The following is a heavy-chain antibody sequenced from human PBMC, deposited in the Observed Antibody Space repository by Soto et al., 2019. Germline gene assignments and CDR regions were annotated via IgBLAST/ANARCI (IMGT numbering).Heavy chain of an antibody. CDR2: IRSKAYGGTT. CDR1: GFTFGDYA. J-gene: IGHJ6*02. V-gene: IGHV3-49*04. D-gene: IGHD2-15*01. Sequence: SLRLSCTASGFTFGDYAMSWVRQAPGKGLEWVGFIRSKAYGGTTEYAASVKGRFTISRDDSKSIAYLQMNSLKTEDTAVYYCTRDRSGSNIIVVVVAAISDGFYYGMDVWGQGTTVTVS. CDR3: TRDRSGSNIIVVVVAAISDGFYYGMDV.